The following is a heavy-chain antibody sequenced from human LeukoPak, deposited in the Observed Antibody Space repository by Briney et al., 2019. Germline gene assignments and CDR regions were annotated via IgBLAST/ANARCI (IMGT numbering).Heavy chain of an antibody. V-gene: IGHV4-38-2*01. CDR2: IYHSGST. CDR3: ANTPYSLRVSGGRLYYFDY. CDR1: GDSISSGYY. D-gene: IGHD2-15*01. J-gene: IGHJ4*02. Sequence: SETLSLTCAVSGDSISSGYYWDWIRQPAGNGLEWIGSIYHSGSTYYNPSLKSRVTISVDMTKNQFSLKLSSVTAADTAVYYCANTPYSLRVSGGRLYYFDYWGQGTLVTVSS.